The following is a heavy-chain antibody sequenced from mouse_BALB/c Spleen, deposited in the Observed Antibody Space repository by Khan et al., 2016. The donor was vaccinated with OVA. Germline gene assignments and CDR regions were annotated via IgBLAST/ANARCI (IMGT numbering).Heavy chain of an antibody. Sequence: QVQLQQSGAELAKPGASVKMSCKASGYTFTTYWMHWVKQRPGQGLEWIGYINPTSGYTDYNQKFKDKATLTADKSSNTAYMQLRSLTSDDSAVYYCARYRIDYWGKGTTLTVSS. CDR2: INPTSGYT. V-gene: IGHV1-7*01. CDR3: ARYRIDY. CDR1: GYTFTTYW. D-gene: IGHD2-12*01. J-gene: IGHJ2*01.